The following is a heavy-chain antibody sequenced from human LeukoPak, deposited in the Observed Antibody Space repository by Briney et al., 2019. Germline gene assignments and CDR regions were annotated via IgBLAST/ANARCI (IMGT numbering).Heavy chain of an antibody. CDR1: GYSISSGYY. Sequence: SETLSLTCNVSGYSISSGYYWGWIRQPPGKALEWIGITFHSGSPNYNPSLKSRVTISIDTSKNQFSLKLSSVTAADTAFYYCARDAGGDFDYWGQGTLVTVSS. V-gene: IGHV4-38-2*02. CDR3: ARDAGGDFDY. J-gene: IGHJ4*02. CDR2: TFHSGSP. D-gene: IGHD2-21*01.